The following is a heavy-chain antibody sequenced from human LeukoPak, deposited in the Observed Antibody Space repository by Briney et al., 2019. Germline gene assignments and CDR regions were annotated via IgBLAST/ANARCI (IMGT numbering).Heavy chain of an antibody. D-gene: IGHD3-16*01. J-gene: IGHJ4*02. Sequence: SGGSLRLSCAASGFTFSSYSMNWVRQAPGKGLEWVSSISSSSSYIYYADSVKGRFTISRDNAKNSLYLQMNSLRAEDTAVYYCARDLGGSPSFDYWGQGTLVTVSS. CDR3: ARDLGGSPSFDY. V-gene: IGHV3-21*01. CDR2: ISSSSSYI. CDR1: GFTFSSYS.